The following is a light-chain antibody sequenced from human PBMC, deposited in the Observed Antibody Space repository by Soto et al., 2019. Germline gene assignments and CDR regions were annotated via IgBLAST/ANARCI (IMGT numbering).Light chain of an antibody. CDR2: GAS. V-gene: IGKV1-39*01. J-gene: IGKJ1*01. Sequence: DIQMTQSPSSLSASIGDRVTITCRASQSISSFVNWYRQKPGKTPKLLIYGASSLQSGVPSRFSGTGSGTDFTLTSSSLQPEDFAAYYCQQSYSTPPTFGQGTKVDIK. CDR3: QQSYSTPPT. CDR1: QSISSF.